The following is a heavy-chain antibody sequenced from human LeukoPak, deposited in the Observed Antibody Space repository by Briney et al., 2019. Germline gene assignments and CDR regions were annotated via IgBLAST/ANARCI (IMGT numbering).Heavy chain of an antibody. J-gene: IGHJ3*02. Sequence: GASLEISCKGSGYNFTSYWIGWVRQMPGKGLEWMGIIYPGDSDTRYSPSFQGQVTISADKSISTAYLQWSSLKASDTAMYYCAKYTSSGWYPDAFDIWGQGTMVTVSS. CDR3: AKYTSSGWYPDAFDI. CDR2: IYPGDSDT. CDR1: GYNFTSYW. D-gene: IGHD6-19*01. V-gene: IGHV5-51*01.